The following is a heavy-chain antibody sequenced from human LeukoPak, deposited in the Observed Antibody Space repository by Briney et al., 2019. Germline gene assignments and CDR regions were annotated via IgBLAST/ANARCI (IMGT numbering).Heavy chain of an antibody. V-gene: IGHV4-4*07. D-gene: IGHD6-13*01. CDR2: IYTSGST. Sequence: SETLSLTCTVSGGSISSYYWSWIRQPAGKGLEWIGRIYTSGSTNYNPSLKSRVTMSVDTSKNQFSLKLSSVTAADTAVYYCARDLRKPPHSSSWPNWFDPWGQGTLVTVSS. CDR3: ARDLRKPPHSSSWPNWFDP. J-gene: IGHJ5*02. CDR1: GGSISSYY.